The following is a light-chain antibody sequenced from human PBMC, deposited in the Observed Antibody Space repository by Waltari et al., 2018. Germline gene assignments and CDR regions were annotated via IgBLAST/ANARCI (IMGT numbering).Light chain of an antibody. CDR2: DTS. CDR1: QSVFNY. V-gene: IGKV3-11*01. CDR3: QQGSILPLT. J-gene: IGKJ4*01. Sequence: VLTQSPATLALSAGERATPSCRASQSVFNYLAWYQQKRGQAPRLLIYDTSKRATGIPARFSGSGSGTDFTLTISNREADDFALYYCQQGSILPLTFGGGTKVEIK.